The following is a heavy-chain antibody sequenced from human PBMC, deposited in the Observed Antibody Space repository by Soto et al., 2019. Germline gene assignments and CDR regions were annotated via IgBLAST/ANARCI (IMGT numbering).Heavy chain of an antibody. CDR1: GYTFTKYD. J-gene: IGHJ6*02. CDR2: VNPISGNT. D-gene: IGHD3-10*01. V-gene: IGHV1-8*01. Sequence: QEQLEQSGAEVKKPGASVKVSCKASGYTFTKYDFNWVRQATGQGLEWMGWVNPISGNTETAQNFQGRVSLPMNTSTSTAVMELSSLRSGDTAVYYCATSRINMIRGVFYYGLDVWGHGTTLTVSS. CDR3: ATSRINMIRGVFYYGLDV.